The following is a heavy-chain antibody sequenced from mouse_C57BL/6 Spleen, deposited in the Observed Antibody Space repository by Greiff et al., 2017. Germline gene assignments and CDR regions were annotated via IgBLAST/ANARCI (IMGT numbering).Heavy chain of an antibody. V-gene: IGHV1-22*01. J-gene: IGHJ4*01. CDR2: INPNNGGT. D-gene: IGHD2-2*01. CDR1: GYTFTDYN. CDR3: AKLVTTTGYTMDY. Sequence: EVKLVESGPELVKPGASVTMSCKASGYTFTDYNMHWVKQSHGKSLEWIGYINPNNGGTSYNQMFKGKATLTVNKSSSTAYMELRSLTSEDSAVYDCAKLVTTTGYTMDYWGQGTSVTVSS.